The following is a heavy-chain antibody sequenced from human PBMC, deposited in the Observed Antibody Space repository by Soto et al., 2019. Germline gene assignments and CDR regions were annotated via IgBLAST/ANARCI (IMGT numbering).Heavy chain of an antibody. V-gene: IGHV4-34*08. CDR3: ATAPKRNSSSKPRPDFWAQATLLTLYS. Sequence: LALGCASYRGTFCVSDWTGSLKPPGKGLEWIGEISQSGNTNYSPSLKSRVPISIDTSKKQFSLNLASVSAADTAVYYCATAPKRNSSSKPRPDFWAQATLLTLYS. D-gene: IGHD6-6*01. CDR2: ISQSGNT. J-gene: IGHJ5*01. CDR1: RGTFCVSD.